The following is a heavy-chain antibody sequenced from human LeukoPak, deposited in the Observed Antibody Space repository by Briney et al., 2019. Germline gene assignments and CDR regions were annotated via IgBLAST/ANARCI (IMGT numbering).Heavy chain of an antibody. CDR3: AKARGYSSSSENNWFDP. CDR1: GFTFSSYS. J-gene: IGHJ5*02. D-gene: IGHD6-6*01. Sequence: GGSLRLSCAASGFTFSSYSMNWVRQAPGKGLEWVSAISGSGESTYYADSVKGRFTISRENSKSTLYLQMNSLRAEDTALYYCAKARGYSSSSENNWFDPWGQGTLVTVSS. CDR2: ISGSGEST. V-gene: IGHV3-23*01.